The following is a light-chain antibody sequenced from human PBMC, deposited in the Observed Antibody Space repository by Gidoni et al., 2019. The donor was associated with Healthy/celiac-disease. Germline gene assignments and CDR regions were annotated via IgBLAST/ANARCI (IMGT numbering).Light chain of an antibody. CDR1: VLAKKY. V-gene: IGLV3-27*01. CDR2: KDS. Sequence: SYELTQPSSVSVSPGQTARITCSGDVLAKKYARWFQQKPGQAPVLVIYKDSERPSGIPERFSGSSSGTTVTLTISGAQVEDEADYYCYSAADNKMVVFGGGTKLTVL. CDR3: YSAADNKMVV. J-gene: IGLJ2*01.